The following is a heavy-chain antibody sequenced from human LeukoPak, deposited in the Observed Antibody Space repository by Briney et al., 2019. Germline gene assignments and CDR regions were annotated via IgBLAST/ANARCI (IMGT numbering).Heavy chain of an antibody. CDR3: ARVRYDILTGYTDAFDI. J-gene: IGHJ3*02. D-gene: IGHD3-9*01. Sequence: SETLSLTCIVSGGSISSYYWSWIRQPPGKGLEWIGYTYYSGGTNYNPSLKSRVTISVDTSKNQFSLKLTSVTAADTAVYYCARVRYDILTGYTDAFDIWGQGTMVTVSS. CDR2: TYYSGGT. CDR1: GGSISSYY. V-gene: IGHV4-59*08.